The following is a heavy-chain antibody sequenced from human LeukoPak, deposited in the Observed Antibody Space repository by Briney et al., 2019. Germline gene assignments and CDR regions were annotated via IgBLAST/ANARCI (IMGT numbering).Heavy chain of an antibody. V-gene: IGHV3-23*01. CDR2: ISGSGGST. CDR3: AEETYDYYDSSGYKHGTHPLDY. J-gene: IGHJ4*02. Sequence: PGGSLRLSCAASGFTFSSYAMSWVRQAPGKGLEWVSAISGSGGSTYYADSVKGRFTISRDNSKNTLYLQMNSLRAEDTAVYYCAEETYDYYDSSGYKHGTHPLDYWGQGTLVTVSS. D-gene: IGHD3-22*01. CDR1: GFTFSSYA.